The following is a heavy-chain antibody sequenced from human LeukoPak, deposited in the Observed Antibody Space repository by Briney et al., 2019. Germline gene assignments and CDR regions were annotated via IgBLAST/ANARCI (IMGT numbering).Heavy chain of an antibody. Sequence: GGSLRLSCAASGFTFSSYSMNWVRQAPGKGLEWVSYVGAIGSSTISYADPVMGRFTISRDNAKNSVFLQMNSLRAEDTAVYYCARDLHYAFDIWGQGTMVTVSS. CDR1: GFTFSSYS. CDR2: VGAIGSSTI. V-gene: IGHV3-48*01. J-gene: IGHJ3*02. CDR3: ARDLHYAFDI.